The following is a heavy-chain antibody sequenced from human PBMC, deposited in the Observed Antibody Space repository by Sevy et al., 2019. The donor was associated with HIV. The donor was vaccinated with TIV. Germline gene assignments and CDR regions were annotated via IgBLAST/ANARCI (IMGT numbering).Heavy chain of an antibody. CDR3: AKDPRVTISGTTNYYYYMDV. J-gene: IGHJ6*03. Sequence: GGSLRLSCAASGFSFSTYGMHWVRQVPGKGLEWVAFIRHDGGNRYYVDSVKGQLTISRDNSKNKLYLHMNSLRPEDTAIYYCAKDPRVTISGTTNYYYYMDVWGKGTTVTVSS. CDR1: GFSFSTYG. V-gene: IGHV3-30*02. D-gene: IGHD1-7*01. CDR2: IRHDGGNR.